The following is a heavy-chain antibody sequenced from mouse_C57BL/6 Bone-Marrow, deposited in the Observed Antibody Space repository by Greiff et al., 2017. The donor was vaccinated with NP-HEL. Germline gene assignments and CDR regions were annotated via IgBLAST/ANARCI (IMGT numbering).Heavy chain of an antibody. D-gene: IGHD2-2*01. Sequence: VQLQQSGPELVKPGASVKMSCKASGYTFTDYNMHWVKQSHGKSLEWIGYINPNNGGTSYNQKFKGKATLTVNKSSSTAYMELRSLTSEDSAVYYCARNYGYDGYYYAMDYWGQGTSVTVSS. J-gene: IGHJ4*01. CDR2: INPNNGGT. CDR1: GYTFTDYN. CDR3: ARNYGYDGYYYAMDY. V-gene: IGHV1-22*01.